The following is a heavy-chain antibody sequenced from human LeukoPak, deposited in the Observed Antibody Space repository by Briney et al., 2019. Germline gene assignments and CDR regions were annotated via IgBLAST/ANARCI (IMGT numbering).Heavy chain of an antibody. D-gene: IGHD6-13*01. CDR2: INYDGTSI. J-gene: IGHJ4*02. V-gene: IGHV3-74*01. CDR1: GFTVSSNY. Sequence: PGGSLRLSCAASGFTVSSNYMSWVRQAPGKGLVWVSRINYDGTSISYAESVKGRFTISRDNAKNTLYLQMNSLRAEDTAVYHCARGLSDSWFYFASWGQGTLVTVSS. CDR3: ARGLSDSWFYFAS.